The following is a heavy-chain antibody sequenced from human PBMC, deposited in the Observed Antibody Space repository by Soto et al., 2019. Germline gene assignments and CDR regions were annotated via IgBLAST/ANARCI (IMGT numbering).Heavy chain of an antibody. D-gene: IGHD3-9*01. CDR2: IHYRGDT. V-gene: IGHV4-39*02. J-gene: IGHJ5*02. CDR1: GASISTNHHN. Sequence: PSETLSLTCTVSGASISTNHHNWAWVRQPPGKGLEWMGNIHYRGDTYFNPSLGSRLSMSVDTSKNQFSLKLTSVTAADTAVYYSARVRTGYPNWFDPWGQGTLVTVSS. CDR3: ARVRTGYPNWFDP.